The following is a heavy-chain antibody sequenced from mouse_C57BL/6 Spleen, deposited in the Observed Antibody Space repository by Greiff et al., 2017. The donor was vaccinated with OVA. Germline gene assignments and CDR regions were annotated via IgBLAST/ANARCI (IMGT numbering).Heavy chain of an antibody. Sequence: QVQLQQPGAELVRPGTSVKLSCKASGYTFTSYWMHWVKQRPGQGLEWIGVIDPSDSYTNYNQKFTGKATLTVDTSSSTAYMQLSSLTSEDSAVDYCGRGGETAQVTGYLDYWGQGTTVTVSS. J-gene: IGHJ2*01. D-gene: IGHD3-2*02. CDR3: GRGGETAQVTGYLDY. V-gene: IGHV1-59*01. CDR2: IDPSDSYT. CDR1: GYTFTSYW.